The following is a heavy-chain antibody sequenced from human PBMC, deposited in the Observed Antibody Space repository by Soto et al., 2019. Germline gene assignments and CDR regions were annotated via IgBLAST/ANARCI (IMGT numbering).Heavy chain of an antibody. CDR3: AKSTGGTANGMGV. CDR1: GFSFDDYA. J-gene: IGHJ6*02. CDR2: ISWNSGTI. Sequence: EVQVVESGGGLVQPGRSLRLPCAASGFSFDDYAMHWVRQAPGKGLEWVSGISWNSGTIGYADSVKGRFTISRDNAKNSLYLQINSLRAEDTALYYGAKSTGGTANGMGVWGQGTTVTVSS. V-gene: IGHV3-9*01. D-gene: IGHD2-8*02.